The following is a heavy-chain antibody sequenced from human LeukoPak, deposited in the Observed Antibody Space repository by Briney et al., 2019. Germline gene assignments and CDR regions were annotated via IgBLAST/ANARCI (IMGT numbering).Heavy chain of an antibody. CDR3: GKRLTSWELEY. CDR2: IWSGGTDK. J-gene: IGHJ4*02. CDR1: RFTFSNYG. V-gene: IGHV3-30*02. Sequence: GGSLRLSCAASRFTFSNYGMHWVRQAPGKGLEWVGVIWSGGTDKYYADSVKGRFTVSRDNSKNTLYLQMNSLRAEDTAVYYCGKRLTSWELEYWGQGTLVTVSS. D-gene: IGHD1-26*01.